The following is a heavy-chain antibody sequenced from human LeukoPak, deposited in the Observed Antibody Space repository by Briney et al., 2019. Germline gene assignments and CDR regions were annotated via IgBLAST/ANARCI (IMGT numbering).Heavy chain of an antibody. CDR3: ARDSSSWGSLNYFDP. V-gene: IGHV1-2*02. CDR1: GKNLTELS. D-gene: IGHD6-13*01. Sequence: ASVKVSCKVSGKNLTELSMHWVRQAPGQGLEWMGWLNPYSGDTSYAQKFQGRVTMTRDTSITTAYMELSRLTSDDTAVYYCARDSSSWGSLNYFDPWGQGTLVTVSS. CDR2: LNPYSGDT. J-gene: IGHJ5*02.